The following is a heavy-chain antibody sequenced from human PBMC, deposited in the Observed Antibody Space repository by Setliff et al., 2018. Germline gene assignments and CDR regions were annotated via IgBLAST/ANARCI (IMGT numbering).Heavy chain of an antibody. CDR2: ISGSGIST. CDR1: GFTFSSYA. V-gene: IGHV3-23*01. J-gene: IGHJ6*02. Sequence: GGSLRLSCAASGFTFSSYAMSWVRQAPGKGLEWVSAISGSGISTYYADSVKGRFTISRDNSKNTLYLQMNSLRAEDTAVYYCARDYVLRYFDRPHTLWSYYYYGMDVWGQGTTVTVSS. D-gene: IGHD3-9*01. CDR3: ARDYVLRYFDRPHTLWSYYYYGMDV.